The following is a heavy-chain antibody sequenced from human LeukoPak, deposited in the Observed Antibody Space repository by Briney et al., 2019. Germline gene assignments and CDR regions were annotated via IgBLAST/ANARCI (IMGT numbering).Heavy chain of an antibody. D-gene: IGHD1-26*01. CDR3: ARVPLHDASGRYYPH. V-gene: IGHV1-3*04. J-gene: IGHJ1*01. CDR2: INTGNGNT. CDR1: GYTFTNYG. Sequence: ASVKVSCKTSGYTFTNYGMHWVRQAPRQSLEWMGWINTGNGNTKSSQKFQDRVTLTRDTSASTAYMELNSLSSEDTAVYFCARVPLHDASGRYYPHWGQGTLVTVSS.